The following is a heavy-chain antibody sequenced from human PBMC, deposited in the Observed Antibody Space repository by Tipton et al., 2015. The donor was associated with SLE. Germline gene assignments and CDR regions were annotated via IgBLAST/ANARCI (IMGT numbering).Heavy chain of an antibody. CDR1: GFTFSSYA. J-gene: IGHJ3*02. CDR3: ARGAKTEEDAFDI. Sequence: SLRLSCAASGFTFSSYAMHWVRQAPGKGLEWVAVISYDGSNKYYADSVKGRFTISRDNAKNSLYLQMNSLRAEDTAVYYCARGAKTEEDAFDIWGQGTMVTVSS. CDR2: ISYDGSNK. V-gene: IGHV3-30-3*01.